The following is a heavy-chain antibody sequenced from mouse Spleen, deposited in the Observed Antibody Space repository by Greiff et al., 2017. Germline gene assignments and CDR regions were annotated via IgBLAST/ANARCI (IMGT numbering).Heavy chain of an antibody. CDR1: GFTFSSYY. J-gene: IGHJ3*01. CDR2: ISNSGGST. V-gene: IGHV5-12-1*01. CDR3: AREYYSSWFAY. Sequence: EVQGVESGGGLVKLGGSLKLSCAASGFTFSSYYMSWVRQTPEKRLEWVATISNSGGSTYYPDSVKDRFTISRDNAKNTLYLQMSSLNSEDTAVYYCAREYYSSWFAYWGQGTLVTVSA. D-gene: IGHD2-12*01.